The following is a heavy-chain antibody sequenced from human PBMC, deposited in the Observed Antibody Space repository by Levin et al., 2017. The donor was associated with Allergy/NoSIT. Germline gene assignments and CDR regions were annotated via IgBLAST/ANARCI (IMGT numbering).Heavy chain of an antibody. V-gene: IGHV3-30*18. D-gene: IGHD1-20*01. CDR3: AKGGITGTPPSKYGMDV. Sequence: GGSLRLSCAASGFTFSSYGMHWVRQAPGKGLEWVAVISYDGSNKYYADSVKGRFTISRDNSKNTLYLQMNSLRAEDTAVYYCAKGGITGTPPSKYGMDVWGQGTTVTVSS. J-gene: IGHJ6*02. CDR2: ISYDGSNK. CDR1: GFTFSSYG.